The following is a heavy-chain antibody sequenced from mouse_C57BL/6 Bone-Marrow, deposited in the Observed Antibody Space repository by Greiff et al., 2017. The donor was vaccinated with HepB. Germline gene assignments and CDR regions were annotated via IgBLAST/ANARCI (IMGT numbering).Heavy chain of an antibody. CDR3: ARGYGSTPYYAMDY. CDR1: GFTFSDYY. CDR2: ISNGGGST. D-gene: IGHD1-1*01. J-gene: IGHJ4*01. V-gene: IGHV5-12*01. Sequence: EVHLVESGGGLVQPGGSLKLSCAASGFTFSDYYMYWVRQTPEKRLEWVAYISNGGGSTYYPDTVKGRFTISRDNAKNTLYLQMSRLKSEDTAMYYCARGYGSTPYYAMDYWGQGTSVTVSS.